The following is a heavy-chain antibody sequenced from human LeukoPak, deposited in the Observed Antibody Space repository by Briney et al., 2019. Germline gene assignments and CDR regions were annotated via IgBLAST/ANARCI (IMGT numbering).Heavy chain of an antibody. CDR2: ISSSGGTA. CDR3: ARPRATYCTNGICYIRDAFDI. J-gene: IGHJ3*02. D-gene: IGHD2-8*01. CDR1: GFTLSSYE. Sequence: PGGSLRLSCAASGFTLSSYEMNWVRQAPGKGLEWVSYISSSGGTAYYADSVRGRFTISRDNGKNSLHLQMNSLRGEDTALYYCARPRATYCTNGICYIRDAFDIWGQGTTVTVSS. V-gene: IGHV3-48*03.